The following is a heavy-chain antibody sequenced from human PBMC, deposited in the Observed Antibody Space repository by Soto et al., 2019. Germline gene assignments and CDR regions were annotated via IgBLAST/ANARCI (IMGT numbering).Heavy chain of an antibody. CDR3: AGHGGQWLNWFDP. D-gene: IGHD6-19*01. CDR2: ISSSSSTI. Sequence: EVQLVESGGGLVQPGGSLRLSCAASGFTFSSYDMNWVRQAPGKGLEWGSYISSSSSTIYYADSVKGRFTISRDNAKNSLYLQMNRLRAEDTAVYYCAGHGGQWLNWFDPWGQGILVTVSS. V-gene: IGHV3-48*01. CDR1: GFTFSSYD. J-gene: IGHJ5*02.